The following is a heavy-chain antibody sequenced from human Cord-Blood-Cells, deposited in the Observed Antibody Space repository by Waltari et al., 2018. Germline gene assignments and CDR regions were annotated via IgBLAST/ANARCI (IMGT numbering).Heavy chain of an antibody. Sequence: QVQLQQWGAGLLKPSETLSLTCAVYGGSFSVYYWSWISQPPGKGLEWIGEINHSGSRNYNPSLERRLTISVDTSKNQVSLKLRSVTAADTAVYYCARGGALYSSSWYYYWGQGTLVTVSS. D-gene: IGHD6-13*01. CDR1: GGSFSVYY. V-gene: IGHV4-34*01. CDR2: INHSGSR. J-gene: IGHJ4*02. CDR3: ARGGALYSSSWYYY.